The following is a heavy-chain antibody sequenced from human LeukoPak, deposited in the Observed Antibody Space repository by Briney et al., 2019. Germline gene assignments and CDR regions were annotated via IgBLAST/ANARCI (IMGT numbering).Heavy chain of an antibody. J-gene: IGHJ4*02. CDR1: GFTFSSYG. D-gene: IGHD3-16*01. Sequence: GGSLRLSCAASGFTFSSYGMHWVRQAPGKGLEWVAIISYDAVKKYYADSVKGRFTISRDNSKNTLYLQMNSLRPEDTAVYYCAKDQGIMPRGDMDRLPPSYWGQGTLVTVSS. CDR2: ISYDAVKK. V-gene: IGHV3-30*18. CDR3: AKDQGIMPRGDMDRLPPSY.